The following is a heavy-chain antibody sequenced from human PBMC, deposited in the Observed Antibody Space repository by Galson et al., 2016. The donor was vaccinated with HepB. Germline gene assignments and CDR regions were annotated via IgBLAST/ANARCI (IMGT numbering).Heavy chain of an antibody. CDR2: INSDGSST. Sequence: SLRLSCAASGFIFSNYWMHWVRQAPGKGLVWVSRINSDGSSTSYADSVKGRFTISRDNAKNTLYLQMNSLRAEDTAVYYCAGGYYGSGSYYAYWGQGTLVTVSS. D-gene: IGHD3-10*01. CDR1: GFIFSNYW. V-gene: IGHV3-74*01. J-gene: IGHJ4*02. CDR3: AGGYYGSGSYYAY.